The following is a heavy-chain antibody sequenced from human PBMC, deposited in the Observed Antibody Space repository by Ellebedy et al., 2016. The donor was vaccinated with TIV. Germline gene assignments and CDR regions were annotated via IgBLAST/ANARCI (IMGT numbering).Heavy chain of an antibody. CDR2: ISDSGGST. V-gene: IGHV3-23*01. CDR3: AKHLWFGDGDY. CDR1: GFTVGNNY. D-gene: IGHD3-10*01. Sequence: GESLKISXAASGFTVGNNYMSWVRQAPGKGLEWVSAISDSGGSTYYADSVKGRFTISRDNSKNTLYLQMNSLRAEDTAVYYCAKHLWFGDGDYWGQGTLVTVSS. J-gene: IGHJ4*02.